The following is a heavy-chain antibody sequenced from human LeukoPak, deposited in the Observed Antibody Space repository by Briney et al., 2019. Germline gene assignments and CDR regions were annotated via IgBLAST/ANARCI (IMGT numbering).Heavy chain of an antibody. Sequence: SGESLKISCKGSGYIFTSYWIGWVRQMPGKGLEWMGIIYPGDSDTRYSPSFQGQVTISADKSISTAYLQWSSLKASATAMYYCARRPAFEGILDYWGQGTLVTVSS. D-gene: IGHD1-14*01. CDR3: ARRPAFEGILDY. J-gene: IGHJ4*02. CDR1: GYIFTSYW. V-gene: IGHV5-51*01. CDR2: IYPGDSDT.